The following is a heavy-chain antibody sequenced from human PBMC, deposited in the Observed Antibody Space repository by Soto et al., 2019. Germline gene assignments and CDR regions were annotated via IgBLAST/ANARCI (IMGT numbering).Heavy chain of an antibody. CDR2: ISSSRSYI. CDR3: ARSGCTSTSCYVVWFDP. CDR1: GFTFSSYA. D-gene: IGHD2-2*01. V-gene: IGHV3-21*01. Sequence: GGSLRLSCAASGFTFSSYAMSWVRQAPGKGLEWVSFISSSRSYISYADSVKGRFTISRDNTKNSVYLQMNSLRAEDTAVYYCARSGCTSTSCYVVWFDPWGQGTLVTVS. J-gene: IGHJ5*02.